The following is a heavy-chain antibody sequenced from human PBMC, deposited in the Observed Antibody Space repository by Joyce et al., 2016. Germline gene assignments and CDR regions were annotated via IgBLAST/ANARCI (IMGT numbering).Heavy chain of an antibody. V-gene: IGHV3-48*02. Sequence: EVQLVESGGDLVQPGGSLRLSCAASGFTFSSYSMNWVRQAPGKGLEWCSYISSRISTMYYADYVKGRFIISRDNAKNSLYLQMNSLRDEDTAVYYCGRDPIGCSGGSCYFGGPFDVWGQGTVVSVSS. CDR2: ISSRISTM. CDR3: GRDPIGCSGGSCYFGGPFDV. J-gene: IGHJ3*01. D-gene: IGHD2-15*01. CDR1: GFTFSSYS.